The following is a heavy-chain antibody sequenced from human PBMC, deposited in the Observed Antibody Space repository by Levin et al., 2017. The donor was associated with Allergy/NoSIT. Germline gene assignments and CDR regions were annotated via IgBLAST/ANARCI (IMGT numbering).Heavy chain of an antibody. D-gene: IGHD3-22*01. V-gene: IGHV3-23*01. CDR1: GFTFSSYA. J-gene: IGHJ4*02. CDR3: AKVFHYYDSSGYESFDY. CDR2: ISGSGGST. Sequence: LTGGSLRLSCAASGFTFSSYAMSWVRQAPGKGLEWVSAISGSGGSTYYADSVKGRFTISRDNSKNTLYLQMNSLRAEDTAVYYCAKVFHYYDSSGYESFDYWGQGTLVTVSS.